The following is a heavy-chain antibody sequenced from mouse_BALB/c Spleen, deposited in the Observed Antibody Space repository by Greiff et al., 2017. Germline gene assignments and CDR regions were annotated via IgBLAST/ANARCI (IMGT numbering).Heavy chain of an antibody. CDR2: IDPANGNT. CDR1: GFNIKDTY. J-gene: IGHJ3*01. D-gene: IGHD2-1*01. V-gene: IGHV14-3*02. Sequence: VQLKQSGAELVKPGASVKLSCTASGFNIKDTYMHWVKQRPEQGLEWIGRIDPANGNTKYDPKFQGKATITADTSSNTAYLQLSSLTSEDTAVYYCARGDYGNSWFADWGQGTLVTVSA. CDR3: ARGDYGNSWFAD.